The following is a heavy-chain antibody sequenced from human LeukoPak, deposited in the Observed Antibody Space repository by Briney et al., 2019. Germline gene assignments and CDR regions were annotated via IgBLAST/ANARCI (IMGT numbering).Heavy chain of an antibody. D-gene: IGHD3-16*01. J-gene: IGHJ5*02. V-gene: IGHV4-61*05. CDR2: IYYSGYT. CDR1: GGSISSSSYY. CDR3: ARGSTITFGGVVFWFDP. Sequence: SETLSLTCTVSGGSISSSSYYWSWIRQPPGKGLKWIGNIYYSGYTTYSPSLRSRVAISVDTSKNQFSLKLSSVTAADTAVYYCARGSTITFGGVVFWFDPWGQGTLVTVSS.